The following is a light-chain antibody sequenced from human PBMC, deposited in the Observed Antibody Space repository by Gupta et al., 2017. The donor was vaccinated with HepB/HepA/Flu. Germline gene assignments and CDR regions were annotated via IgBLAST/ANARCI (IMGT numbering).Light chain of an antibody. Sequence: DIVMTQSPDSLAVSLGERATINCKSSQSVLYSSNNKNYLAWYQQKPGQPPKLLIYWASTRESGVPDRFSGSGSGTDFTLTISSLQAEDVAVYYCQQYDSTPPEYTFGQGTKMEIK. V-gene: IGKV4-1*01. J-gene: IGKJ2*01. CDR1: QSVLYSSNNKNY. CDR3: QQYDSTPPEYT. CDR2: WAS.